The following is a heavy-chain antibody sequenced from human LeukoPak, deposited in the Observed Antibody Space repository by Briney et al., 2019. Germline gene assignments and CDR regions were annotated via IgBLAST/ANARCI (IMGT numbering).Heavy chain of an antibody. D-gene: IGHD5-12*01. Sequence: GESLKISRKGSGYSFTSYWIGWVRQMPGKGLEWMGIIYPGDSDTRYSPSFQGQVTISADKSISTAYLQWSSLKASDTAMYYCARRATERKYYYYYMDVWGKGTTVTISS. CDR1: GYSFTSYW. J-gene: IGHJ6*03. CDR2: IYPGDSDT. CDR3: ARRATERKYYYYYMDV. V-gene: IGHV5-51*01.